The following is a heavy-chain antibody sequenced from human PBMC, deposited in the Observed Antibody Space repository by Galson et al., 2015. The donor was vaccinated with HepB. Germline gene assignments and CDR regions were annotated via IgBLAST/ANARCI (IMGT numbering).Heavy chain of an antibody. D-gene: IGHD5-12*01. J-gene: IGHJ6*02. Sequence: SVKVSCKASGYTFTSYAMHWVRQAPGQRLEWMGWINAGNGNTKYSQKFQGRVTITRDTSASTAYMELSSLRSEDTAVYYCARGGSGYDPGYYYYGMDVWGQGTTVTVSS. CDR1: GYTFTSYA. V-gene: IGHV1-3*01. CDR2: INAGNGNT. CDR3: ARGGSGYDPGYYYYGMDV.